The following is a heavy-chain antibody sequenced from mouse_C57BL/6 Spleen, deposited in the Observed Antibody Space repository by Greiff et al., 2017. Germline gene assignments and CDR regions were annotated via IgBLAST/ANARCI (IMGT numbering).Heavy chain of an antibody. CDR1: GFSLSTSGMG. CDR2: IYWDDDK. Sequence: VKLMESGPGILQSSQTLSLTCSFSGFSLSTSGMGVSWIRQPSGKGLGWLAHIYWDDDKRYNPSLKSRLTISKDTSRNQVFLKITSVDTADTATYYCARSTAQAAWFAYWGQGTLVTVSA. J-gene: IGHJ3*01. V-gene: IGHV8-12*01. CDR3: ARSTAQAAWFAY. D-gene: IGHD3-2*02.